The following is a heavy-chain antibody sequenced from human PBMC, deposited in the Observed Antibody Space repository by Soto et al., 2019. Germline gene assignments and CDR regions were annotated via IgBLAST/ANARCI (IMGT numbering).Heavy chain of an antibody. CDR3: ARGGIAARPVSWFDP. Sequence: SVKVSCKASGGTFSSYAISWVRQAPGQGLEWMGGIIPIFGTANYAQKFQGRVTITADKSTSTAYMELSSLRSEDTAVYYCARGGIAARPVSWFDPWGQGTRVTVAS. J-gene: IGHJ5*02. V-gene: IGHV1-69*06. CDR2: IIPIFGTA. CDR1: GGTFSSYA. D-gene: IGHD6-6*01.